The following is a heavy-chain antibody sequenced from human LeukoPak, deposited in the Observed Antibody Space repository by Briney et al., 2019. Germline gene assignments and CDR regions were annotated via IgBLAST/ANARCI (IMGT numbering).Heavy chain of an antibody. CDR2: IWSDATNQ. D-gene: IGHD4-11*01. CDR3: AKDVQRGFDYSNSHEH. J-gene: IGHJ4*02. V-gene: IGHV3-33*06. CDR1: GFTFSHFG. Sequence: GGSLRLSCEASGFTFSHFGMHWVRQAPGKGLEWVAVIWSDATNQYYADSVRGRFTISRDDFKKTVSLQMDGLRVEDTAVYYCAKDVQRGFDYSNSHEHWGQGSLVIVSS.